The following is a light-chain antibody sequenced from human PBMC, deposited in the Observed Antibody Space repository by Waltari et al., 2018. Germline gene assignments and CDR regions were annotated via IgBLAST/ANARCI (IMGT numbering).Light chain of an antibody. Sequence: DILMTQSPSSLSASVGDRVTITCRASQGIRIDLGWYQQKPGKAPKRLIYAASRLQSGVPSRFSGSGSGTEFTLTISSLQPEDFATYYCLQHSNYPFTFGPGTKVDIK. J-gene: IGKJ3*01. CDR3: LQHSNYPFT. CDR1: QGIRID. CDR2: AAS. V-gene: IGKV1-17*01.